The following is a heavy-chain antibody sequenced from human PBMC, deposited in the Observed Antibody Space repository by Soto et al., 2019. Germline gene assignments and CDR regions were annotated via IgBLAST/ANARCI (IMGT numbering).Heavy chain of an antibody. CDR1: GLTFSNYA. Sequence: QVHLVESGGGVVQPGTSLRLSCAASGLTFSNYAMHWVRQAPGKGLEWVAFISYDGTNRCYTDSVKGRFTISRDNSKNTLYLPMNRLKTGDTAVYYCARESSSTVTTGGGGSAKDYWGQGTLVTVSS. CDR3: ARESSSTVTTGGGGSAKDY. D-gene: IGHD4-17*01. J-gene: IGHJ4*02. CDR2: ISYDGTNR. V-gene: IGHV3-30*10.